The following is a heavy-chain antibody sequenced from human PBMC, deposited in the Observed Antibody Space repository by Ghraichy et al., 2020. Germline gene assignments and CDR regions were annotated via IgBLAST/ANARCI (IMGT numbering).Heavy chain of an antibody. CDR3: AREGAGFGELYSPRFDP. Sequence: GESLNISCAASGFTFSDYYMSWIRQAPGKGLEWVSYISSGSNNYTNYADSVKGRFTIYRDNTKNSLSLQMNSLKVEDTAVYYCAREGAGFGELYSPRFDPWGQGTLVTVSS. V-gene: IGHV3-11*05. CDR1: GFTFSDYY. CDR2: ISSGSNNYT. J-gene: IGHJ5*02. D-gene: IGHD3-10*01.